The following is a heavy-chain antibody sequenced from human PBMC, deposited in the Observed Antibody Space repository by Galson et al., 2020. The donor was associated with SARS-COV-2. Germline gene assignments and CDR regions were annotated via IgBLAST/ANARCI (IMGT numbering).Heavy chain of an antibody. CDR3: AKGYLPKIVVVITTWRRDAFDI. Sequence: SETLSLTCTVSGGSINSGDYYWSWIRQLPGKGLEWIGYIYYSGSTYYNPSLKSRIAISIDKSKNQFSLRLSSVTAADTAVYYCAKGYLPKIVVVITTWRRDAFDIWGQGTMVTVSS. J-gene: IGHJ3*02. V-gene: IGHV4-31*03. CDR1: GGSINSGDYY. CDR2: IYYSGST. D-gene: IGHD3-22*01.